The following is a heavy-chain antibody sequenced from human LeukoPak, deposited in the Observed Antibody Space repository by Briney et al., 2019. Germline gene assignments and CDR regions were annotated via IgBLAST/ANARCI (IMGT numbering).Heavy chain of an antibody. CDR1: GFTFSNSW. V-gene: IGHV3-7*05. D-gene: IGHD2/OR15-2a*01. CDR2: IKQDGSEK. Sequence: GGSLRLSCAASGFTFSNSWMSWIRQAPGQGLEWVANIKQDGSEKYYMDSVKGRFTISRDNARNSLYLQMNSLRAEDTAAYYCARDFHWGQGTLVTVSS. J-gene: IGHJ4*02. CDR3: ARDFH.